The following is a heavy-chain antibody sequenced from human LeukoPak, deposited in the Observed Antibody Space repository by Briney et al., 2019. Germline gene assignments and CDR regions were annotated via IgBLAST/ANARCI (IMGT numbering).Heavy chain of an antibody. D-gene: IGHD4-17*01. Sequence: GGSLRLSXAASGFTFSSYAMHWVRQAPGKGLEYVSAISSNGGSTYYANSVKGRFTISRDNSKNTLYLQMGSLRAEDMAVYYCAGDQHDYGDSGGYFDYWGQGTLVTVSS. CDR1: GFTFSSYA. CDR2: ISSNGGST. V-gene: IGHV3-64*01. J-gene: IGHJ4*02. CDR3: AGDQHDYGDSGGYFDY.